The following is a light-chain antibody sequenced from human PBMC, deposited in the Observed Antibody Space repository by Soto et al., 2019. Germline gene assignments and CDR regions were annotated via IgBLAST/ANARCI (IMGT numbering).Light chain of an antibody. J-gene: IGKJ1*01. CDR3: QQRGSSPPT. Sequence: EIVLTQSPGTLSLSPGERATLSCRASQSVSSSYLAWYQQKPGQAPRLLFYGASRRATGIPDRFSGSGSGNDFTLTISRLEPEDVAVYYCQQRGSSPPTFGQGTKVEIK. V-gene: IGKV3-20*01. CDR1: QSVSSSY. CDR2: GAS.